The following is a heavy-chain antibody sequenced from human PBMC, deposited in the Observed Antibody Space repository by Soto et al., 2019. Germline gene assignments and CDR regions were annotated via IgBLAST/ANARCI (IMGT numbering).Heavy chain of an antibody. CDR1: GGTFNTYA. CDR3: ARSVGSGGVIGGFDY. J-gene: IGHJ4*02. D-gene: IGHD3-16*02. V-gene: IGHV1-69*19. Sequence: QVQLVQSGPEMKKPGSAVKVSCKASGGTFNTYAMNWVRQVPGQGLEWMGGIFPMFDVPRYAQKFQGRVTITLDESSTTAYMALSILRFDDTAVYYCARSVGSGGVIGGFDYWGQGTLVSV. CDR2: IFPMFDVP.